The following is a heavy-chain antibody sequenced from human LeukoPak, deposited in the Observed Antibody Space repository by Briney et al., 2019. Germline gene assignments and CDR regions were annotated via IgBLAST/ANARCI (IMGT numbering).Heavy chain of an antibody. V-gene: IGHV1-18*01. Sequence: ASVKVSCKASGGTFSSYAISWVRQAPGQGLEWMGWISAYNGNTNYAQKLQGRVTMTTDTSTSTAYMELRSLRSDDTAVYYCARARGGYYSANNWFDPWGQGTLVTVSS. CDR3: ARARGGYYSANNWFDP. J-gene: IGHJ5*02. D-gene: IGHD3-10*01. CDR1: GGTFSSYA. CDR2: ISAYNGNT.